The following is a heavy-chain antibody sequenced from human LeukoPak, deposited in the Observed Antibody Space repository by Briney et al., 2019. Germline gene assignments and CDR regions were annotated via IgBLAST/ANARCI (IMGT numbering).Heavy chain of an antibody. Sequence: SETLSLTCTVSGYSISSGHYWAWIRQSPEEGLEWIASMFHSGSTYYNPSLKSRVTTSADTSKNEFSLKLSSVTAADTAVYYCARAGTNLGDYWGQGTLVTVSS. CDR3: ARAGTNLGDY. D-gene: IGHD6-13*01. CDR1: GYSISSGHY. CDR2: MFHSGST. V-gene: IGHV4-38-2*02. J-gene: IGHJ4*02.